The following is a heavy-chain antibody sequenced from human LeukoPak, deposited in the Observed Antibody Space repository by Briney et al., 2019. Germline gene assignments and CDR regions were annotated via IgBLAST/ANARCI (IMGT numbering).Heavy chain of an antibody. Sequence: GGSLRLSCAASGFTFSSYAMSWVRQAPGKGLEWVSGISDSGGRTYYADSVKGRFTFSRDNSKNTLYLHMNSLRAEDTAVYYCALIVNNILTGRSWIDYWGQGILVTVSS. J-gene: IGHJ4*02. CDR1: GFTFSSYA. CDR3: ALIVNNILTGRSWIDY. V-gene: IGHV3-23*01. D-gene: IGHD3-9*01. CDR2: ISDSGGRT.